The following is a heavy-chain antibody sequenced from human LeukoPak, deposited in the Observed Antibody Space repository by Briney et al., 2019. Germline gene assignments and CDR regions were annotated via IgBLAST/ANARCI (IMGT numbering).Heavy chain of an antibody. J-gene: IGHJ4*02. D-gene: IGHD3/OR15-3a*01. CDR3: ARGPPKDWLLYYYFDY. CDR2: ILYSGTA. V-gene: IGHV4-39*07. CDR1: GGSISHSNYF. Sequence: PSETLSLTCCVSGGSISHSNYFWSWVRQPPGKGLEWIAYILYSGTAYYNPSLESRVTMSVGTSKNQFFLKLSSVTAADTAVYYCARGPPKDWLLYYYFDYWGQGTLVTVSS.